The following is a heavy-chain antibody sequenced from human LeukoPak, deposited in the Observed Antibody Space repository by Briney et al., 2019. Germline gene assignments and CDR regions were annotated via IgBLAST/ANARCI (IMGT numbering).Heavy chain of an antibody. CDR1: GYSFTSYW. V-gene: IGHV5-51*01. Sequence: GESLKISCKGSGYSFTSYWIGWVRQMPGKGLERMGIIYPGDSDTRYSPSFQGQVTISADKSISTAYLQWSSLKASDTAMYYCARQYYYDSSGYYYPFDYWGQGTLVTVSS. CDR3: ARQYYYDSSGYYYPFDY. CDR2: IYPGDSDT. J-gene: IGHJ4*02. D-gene: IGHD3-22*01.